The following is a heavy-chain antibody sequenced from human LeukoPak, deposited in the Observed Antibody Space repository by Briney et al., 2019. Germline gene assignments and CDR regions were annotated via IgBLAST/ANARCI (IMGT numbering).Heavy chain of an antibody. CDR3: ARDDSSSWYAWFDP. Sequence: SETLSLTCTVSGDSISSYYWSWIRQPAGKGLEWVGRIYTSGSTKYNPSLKSRVTMSVDTSKNQFSLTLNSVTAADTAVYYCARDDSSSWYAWFDPWGQGTLVTLSS. CDR2: IYTSGST. CDR1: GDSISSYY. D-gene: IGHD6-13*01. V-gene: IGHV4-4*07. J-gene: IGHJ5*02.